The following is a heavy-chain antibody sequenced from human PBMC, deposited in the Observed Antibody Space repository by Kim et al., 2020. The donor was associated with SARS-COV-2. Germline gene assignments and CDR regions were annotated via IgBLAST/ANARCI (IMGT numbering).Heavy chain of an antibody. CDR3: ASDGFGSGWYLEY. Sequence: YYAAYQEGQYTISRENSKKTVYQQMNSLGAEDTAVYYCASDGFGSGWYLEYWGQGTLVTVSS. V-gene: IGHV3-53*01. J-gene: IGHJ4*02. D-gene: IGHD6-19*01.